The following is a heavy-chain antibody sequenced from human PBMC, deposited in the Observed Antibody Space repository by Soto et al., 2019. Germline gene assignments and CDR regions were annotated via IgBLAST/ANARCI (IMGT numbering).Heavy chain of an antibody. CDR3: ARVGTTVTNWFDP. Sequence: QVQLQESGPGLVKPSGTLSLTCAVSGGSISSSNWWSWVRQPPGKGLEWIGEIYHSGSTNYHPSRTSRVNISVDKSKNQFSLKLSSVTAADTAVYYCARVGTTVTNWFDPWGQGTLVTVSS. CDR1: GGSISSSNW. CDR2: IYHSGST. D-gene: IGHD4-17*01. V-gene: IGHV4-4*02. J-gene: IGHJ5*02.